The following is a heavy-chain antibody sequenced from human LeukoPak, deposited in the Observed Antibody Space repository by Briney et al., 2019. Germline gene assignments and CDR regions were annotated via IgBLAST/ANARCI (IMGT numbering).Heavy chain of an antibody. J-gene: IGHJ6*03. CDR1: GFTFNSYS. V-gene: IGHV3-48*01. CDR2: ISSSSSTI. Sequence: PGGSLRLSCAASGFTFNSYSMNWVRQAPGKGLEWVSYISSSSSTIYYADSVKGRFTISRDNAKNSLYLQMNSLRAEDTAVYYCAPKGSYYMDVWGKGTTVTVSS. CDR3: APKGSYYMDV.